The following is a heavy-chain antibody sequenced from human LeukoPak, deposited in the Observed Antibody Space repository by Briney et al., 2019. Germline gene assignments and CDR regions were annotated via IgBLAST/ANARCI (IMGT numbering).Heavy chain of an antibody. CDR3: AREYYYDSTGYYGY. D-gene: IGHD3-22*01. CDR1: GFTFSSYE. Sequence: GSLRLSCAASGFTFSSYEMNWVRQAPGKGLEWVSYISSSGSTIYYADSVKGRFTISRDNAKNSLYLQMNSLRAEDTAVYYCAREYYYDSTGYYGYWGQGTLVTVSS. V-gene: IGHV3-48*03. J-gene: IGHJ4*02. CDR2: ISSSGSTI.